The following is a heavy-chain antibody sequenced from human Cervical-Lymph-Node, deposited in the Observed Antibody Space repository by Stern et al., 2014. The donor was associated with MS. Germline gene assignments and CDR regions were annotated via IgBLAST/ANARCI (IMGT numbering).Heavy chain of an antibody. Sequence: EDQLVESGGGLVKPGGSLRLSCTASGFTLSNAWMSWVRQAPGKGLEWVGRIKTKTDGGTTDYAAPVKGRFTISRDDSKSTLYLQMNSLKTEDTAVYYCTSAYTSGWKSQFDYWGQGALVAVSS. V-gene: IGHV3-15*01. J-gene: IGHJ4*02. CDR3: TSAYTSGWKSQFDY. D-gene: IGHD6-19*01. CDR2: IKTKTDGGTT. CDR1: GFTLSNAW.